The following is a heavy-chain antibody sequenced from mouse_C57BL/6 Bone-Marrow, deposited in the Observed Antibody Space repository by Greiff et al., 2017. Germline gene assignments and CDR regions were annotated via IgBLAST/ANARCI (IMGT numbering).Heavy chain of an antibody. J-gene: IGHJ3*01. CDR2: IDPENGDT. CDR3: TTGGMVTS. Sequence: VQLQRSGAELVRPGASVKLSCTASGFNIKDDYMHWVKQRPEQGLEWIGWIDPENGDTEYASKFQGKATITADTSSNTAYLQLSSLTSEDTAVYYCTTGGMVTSWGQGTLVTVSA. CDR1: GFNIKDDY. D-gene: IGHD2-2*01. V-gene: IGHV14-4*01.